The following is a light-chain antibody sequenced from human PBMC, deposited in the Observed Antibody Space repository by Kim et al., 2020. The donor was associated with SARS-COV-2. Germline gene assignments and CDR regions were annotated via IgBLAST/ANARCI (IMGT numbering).Light chain of an antibody. J-gene: IGKJ4*01. CDR1: ESVGLTN. CDR2: AAS. V-gene: IGKV3-20*01. Sequence: SPGEIATLSCRASESVGLTNLVWYQQKRGQAPRLLIYAASSRATGVPDRFSGSGSVTEFTLTISGLEPEDFAVYHCHQCTISPITFGRGTKVDIK. CDR3: HQCTISPIT.